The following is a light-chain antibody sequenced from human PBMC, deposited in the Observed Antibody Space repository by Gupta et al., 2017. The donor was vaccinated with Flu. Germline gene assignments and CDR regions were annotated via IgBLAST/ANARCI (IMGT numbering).Light chain of an antibody. CDR1: SSNIGSNF. CDR3: AAWDDRLSARV. V-gene: IGLV1-47*01. CDR2: RNN. Sequence: QSVVTQPPSASGTPGQRVTISCSGSSSNIGSNFVFWYQQLPGTAPKLLIYRNNQRPSGVPDRFSGSKSGTSASLAISGLRSEDEAEYYCAAWDDRLSARVFGGGTKLTVL. J-gene: IGLJ3*02.